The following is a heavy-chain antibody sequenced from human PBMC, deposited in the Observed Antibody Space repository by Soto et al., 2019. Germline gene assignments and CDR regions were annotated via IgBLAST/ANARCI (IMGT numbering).Heavy chain of an antibody. V-gene: IGHV4-4*02. J-gene: IGHJ5*02. D-gene: IGHD2-21*02. CDR2: VYHTGDT. CDR3: AREIVTAGGNNYFDP. CDR1: GGTVASSHW. Sequence: SETLSLTCVVSGGTVASSHWWSFFRQSPGGGLEWIGNVYHTGDTNFNPSLHSRVTISVDKSNNQFSLRLNSLTAADTAVYFCAREIVTAGGNNYFDPWGPGTLVTVSS.